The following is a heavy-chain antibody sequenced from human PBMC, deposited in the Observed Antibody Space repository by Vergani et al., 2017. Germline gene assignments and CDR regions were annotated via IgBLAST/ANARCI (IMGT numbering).Heavy chain of an antibody. CDR2: IYTSGST. CDR1: GGSISSYY. D-gene: IGHD2-15*01. CDR3: ARHWSYCSGGSCYSGSDAFDI. Sequence: QVQLQESGPGLVKPSETLSLTCTVSGGSISSYYWSWIRQPPGKGLEWSGYIYTSGSTNYNPSLKSRVTISVDTSKNQFSLKLSSVTAADTAVYYCARHWSYCSGGSCYSGSDAFDIWGQGTMVTVSS. V-gene: IGHV4-4*09. J-gene: IGHJ3*02.